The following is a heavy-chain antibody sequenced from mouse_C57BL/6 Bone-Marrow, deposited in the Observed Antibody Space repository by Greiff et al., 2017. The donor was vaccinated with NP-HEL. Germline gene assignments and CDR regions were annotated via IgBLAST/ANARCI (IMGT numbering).Heavy chain of an antibody. CDR2: IYPRSGNT. CDR1: GYTFTSYG. V-gene: IGHV1-81*01. J-gene: IGHJ1*03. CDR3: AGLRRRRWYFDV. Sequence: VQLVESGAELARPGASVKLSCKASGYTFTSYGISWVKQRTGQGLEWIGEIYPRSGNTYYNEKFKGKATLTADKSSSTAYMELRSLTSEDSAVYFFAGLRRRRWYFDVWGTGTTVTVSS. D-gene: IGHD2-2*01.